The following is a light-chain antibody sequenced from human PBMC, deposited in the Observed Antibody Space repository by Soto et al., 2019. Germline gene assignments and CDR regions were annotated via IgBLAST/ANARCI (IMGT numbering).Light chain of an antibody. J-gene: IGKJ3*01. CDR1: QDIRNF. CDR2: AAS. CDR3: QKYSSVPF. V-gene: IGKV1-27*01. Sequence: DIQMTQSPTSLSASVGDRVTITCRASQDIRNFVAWYQQKPGKAPKLLIYAASTLQSGVPSRFIGSGSGTDFTLTINSLQPEDVATYSCQKYSSVPFFGPGTKVDSK.